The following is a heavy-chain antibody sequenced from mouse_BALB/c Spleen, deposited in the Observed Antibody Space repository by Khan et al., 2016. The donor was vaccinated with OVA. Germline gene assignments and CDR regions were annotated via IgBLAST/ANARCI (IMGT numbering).Heavy chain of an antibody. CDR2: ISYSGST. D-gene: IGHD2-4*01. V-gene: IGHV3-2*02. Sequence: VQLKESGPGLVKPSQSLSLTCTVTGYSITSDYAWNWIRQFPGNKLEWMGFISYSGSTSYNPSLTSRISITRNTSKNQFFLQLNSVTTDNTATYYCARWDYDAPNYWGQGTTLTVSS. CDR3: ARWDYDAPNY. CDR1: GYSITSDYA. J-gene: IGHJ2*01.